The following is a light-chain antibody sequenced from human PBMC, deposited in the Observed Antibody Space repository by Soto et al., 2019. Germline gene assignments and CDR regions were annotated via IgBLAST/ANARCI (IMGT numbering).Light chain of an antibody. Sequence: EIVLTQSPGTLSLSPGERATLSCRASQSVSSSYLAWYQQKPGQAPRLLIYGASSRATGIPDRFSGSGSGTDFTLTISRLEPEDFAVYYRQQYGNSPLTFGQGTKVEIK. CDR2: GAS. V-gene: IGKV3-20*01. J-gene: IGKJ1*01. CDR1: QSVSSSY. CDR3: QQYGNSPLT.